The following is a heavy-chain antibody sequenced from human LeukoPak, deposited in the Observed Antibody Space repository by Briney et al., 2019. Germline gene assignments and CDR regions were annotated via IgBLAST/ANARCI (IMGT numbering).Heavy chain of an antibody. Sequence: GESLRLSCAASGFTLSNYWMSWVRQAPGKGLEWVANIKPDGSDKHYVDSVKGRFTISRDNPENSMYLQMTGLRAEDTALYYCARDMDIWGQGTMVTVSS. V-gene: IGHV3-7*01. CDR1: GFTLSNYW. CDR2: IKPDGSDK. D-gene: IGHD3/OR15-3a*01. CDR3: ARDMDI. J-gene: IGHJ3*02.